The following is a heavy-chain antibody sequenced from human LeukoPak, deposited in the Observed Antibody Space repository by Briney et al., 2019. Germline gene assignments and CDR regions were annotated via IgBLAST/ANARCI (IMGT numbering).Heavy chain of an antibody. Sequence: ASVKVSCKASGYTFTDYLMHWVRQAPGQGLEWMGWINPNSGGTSSAQKFQGRVTMTRDTSISTAYMELSTLRSDDTAVYYCAGDRNGDGFAYFDYWGQGTLVTVSS. CDR1: GYTFTDYL. CDR2: INPNSGGT. CDR3: AGDRNGDGFAYFDY. J-gene: IGHJ4*02. V-gene: IGHV1-2*02. D-gene: IGHD5-24*01.